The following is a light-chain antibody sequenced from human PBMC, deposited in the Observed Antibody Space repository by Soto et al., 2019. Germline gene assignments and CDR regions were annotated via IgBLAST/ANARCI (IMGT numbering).Light chain of an antibody. CDR2: GAS. CDR1: HSFSNNY. CDR3: QQYGSSSWT. V-gene: IGKV3-20*01. Sequence: EIVLTQSPASLSVSPGERVTLSCWSSHSFSNNYLAWYQQKPGKAPRLLIYGASSRATGIPDRFSGSGSGTDFTLTISRLEPEDFAVYYCQQYGSSSWTFGQGTKVDIK. J-gene: IGKJ1*01.